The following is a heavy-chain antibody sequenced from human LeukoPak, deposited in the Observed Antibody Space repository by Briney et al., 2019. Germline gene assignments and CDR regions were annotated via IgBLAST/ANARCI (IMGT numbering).Heavy chain of an antibody. CDR2: ISSSSSYI. D-gene: IGHD3-9*01. Sequence: GGSLRLSCAASGFTFSSYSMNWVRQAPGKGLEWVSSISSSSSYIYYADSVKGRFTISRDNAKNSLYLQMNSPRAEDTAVYYCARDVLDYDILTGYYGRGMDVWGKGTTVTVSS. V-gene: IGHV3-21*01. CDR3: ARDVLDYDILTGYYGRGMDV. J-gene: IGHJ6*04. CDR1: GFTFSSYS.